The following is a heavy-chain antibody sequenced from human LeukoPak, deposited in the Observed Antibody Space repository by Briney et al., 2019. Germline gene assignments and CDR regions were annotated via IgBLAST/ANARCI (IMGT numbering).Heavy chain of an antibody. Sequence: ASVKVSCKASGYTFTGYYMHWVRQAPGQGLEWMGWINPKSGGTNYAQKFQGRITMTRDTSISTAYMELSSLRSEDTAVYYCARGLYGDGGYWGQGTLVTVSS. V-gene: IGHV1-2*02. D-gene: IGHD4-17*01. CDR3: ARGLYGDGGY. J-gene: IGHJ4*02. CDR1: GYTFTGYY. CDR2: INPKSGGT.